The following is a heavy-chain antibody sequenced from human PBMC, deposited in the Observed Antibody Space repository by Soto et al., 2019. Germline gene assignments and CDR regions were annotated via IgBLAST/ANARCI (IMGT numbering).Heavy chain of an antibody. CDR3: ARPYCGGDTCHNCFDP. CDR2: INPNSGDT. J-gene: IGHJ5*02. CDR1: GYIFTGYY. Sequence: ASVKVSCKASGYIFTGYYMNWARQAPGQGLEWMGWINPNSGDTNYAQKFQGRVTMTTDTSISTAYMELTGLRSDDTAVYYCARPYCGGDTCHNCFDPWGQGTLVTVSS. D-gene: IGHD2-21*02. V-gene: IGHV1-2*02.